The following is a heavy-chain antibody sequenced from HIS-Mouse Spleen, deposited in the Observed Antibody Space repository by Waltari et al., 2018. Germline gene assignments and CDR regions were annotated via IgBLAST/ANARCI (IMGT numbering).Heavy chain of an antibody. CDR1: GFPFRTYG. CDR2: INSDGSST. Sequence: EVQLVESGGGLVQPGVSLRLSCAASGFPFRTYGMHWVRQAPGKGLVWVSRINSDGSSTSYADSVKGRFTISRDNAKNTLYLQMNSLRAEDTAVYYCAREDYYDSSGYYLFDYWGQGTLVTVSS. CDR3: AREDYYDSSGYYLFDY. V-gene: IGHV3-74*01. J-gene: IGHJ4*02. D-gene: IGHD3-22*01.